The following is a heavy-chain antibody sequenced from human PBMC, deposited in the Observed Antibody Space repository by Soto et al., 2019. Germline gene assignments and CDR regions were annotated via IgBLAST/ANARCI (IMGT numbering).Heavy chain of an antibody. Sequence: WETLSLTCTVSGGSIGSYYWSGIRQPPEKGQEWSGYIDYSGSTYYNPSLKSRVTISVDTAKNQFSLKLSSVTAADTAVCYCARHNRWFGYCSSTSCYKYYFDYWGQGTLVTVSS. D-gene: IGHD2-2*02. CDR1: GGSIGSYY. J-gene: IGHJ4*02. CDR3: ARHNRWFGYCSSTSCYKYYFDY. V-gene: IGHV4-59*04. CDR2: IDYSGST.